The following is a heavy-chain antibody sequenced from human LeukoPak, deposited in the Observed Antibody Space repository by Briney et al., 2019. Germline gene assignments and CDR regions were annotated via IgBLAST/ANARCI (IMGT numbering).Heavy chain of an antibody. Sequence: PGGSLRLSCAASGFTFSSYAMSWVRQAPGKGLEWVSAISGSGGSTYCADSVKGRFTISRDNAQNALYLEMNSLRAEDTAVYYCAREKKTEWTTGAFDMWGQGTMVIVSS. CDR3: AREKKTEWTTGAFDM. J-gene: IGHJ3*02. V-gene: IGHV3-23*01. CDR1: GFTFSSYA. CDR2: ISGSGGST. D-gene: IGHD3-3*01.